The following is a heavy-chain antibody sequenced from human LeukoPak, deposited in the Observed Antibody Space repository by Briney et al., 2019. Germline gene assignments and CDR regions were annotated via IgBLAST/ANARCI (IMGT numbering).Heavy chain of an antibody. Sequence: GGSLRLSCAASGFTFSSSAMSWVRQAPGKGLEWVSAISNNGGYTYYADSVQGRFTISRDNSKSTLCLQMNSLRAEDTAVYYCAKDLRDGYNYIPIFDYWGQGTLVTVSS. D-gene: IGHD5-24*01. CDR3: AKDLRDGYNYIPIFDY. CDR2: ISNNGGYT. CDR1: GFTFSSSA. V-gene: IGHV3-23*01. J-gene: IGHJ4*02.